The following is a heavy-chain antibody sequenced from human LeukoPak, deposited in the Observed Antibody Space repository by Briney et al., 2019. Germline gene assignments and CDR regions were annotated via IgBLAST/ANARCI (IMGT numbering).Heavy chain of an antibody. CDR2: IYYSGST. CDR3: ARDFDWLLFHY. D-gene: IGHD3-9*01. J-gene: IGHJ4*02. V-gene: IGHV4-39*07. Sequence: SETKSLTCTVSGGSISSSSYYWRWIRQPPGKGLEWIGSIYYSGSTYYNPSLKSRVTISVDTSKNEFSLKVSSVTAADTAVYYCARDFDWLLFHYWGQGTLVTVSS. CDR1: GGSISSSSYY.